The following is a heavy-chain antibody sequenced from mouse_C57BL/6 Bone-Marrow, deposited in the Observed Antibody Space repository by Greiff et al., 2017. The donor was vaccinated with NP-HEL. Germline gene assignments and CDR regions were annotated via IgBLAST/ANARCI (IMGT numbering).Heavy chain of an antibody. J-gene: IGHJ4*01. V-gene: IGHV1-4*01. CDR3: ARKGDPGAMDY. CDR2: INPSSGYT. D-gene: IGHD3-3*01. Sequence: QVQLQQPGAELARPGASVKMSCKASGYTFTSYTMHWVKQRPGQGLEWIGYINPSSGYTKYNQKFKDKATLTADKSSSTAYMQLSSLTSEDSAVYYCARKGDPGAMDYWGQGTSVTVSS. CDR1: GYTFTSYT.